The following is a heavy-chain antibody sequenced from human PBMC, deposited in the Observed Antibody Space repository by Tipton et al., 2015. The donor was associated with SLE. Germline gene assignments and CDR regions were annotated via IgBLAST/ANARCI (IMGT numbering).Heavy chain of an antibody. J-gene: IGHJ4*02. V-gene: IGHV4-4*09. CDR2: IYTSGST. D-gene: IGHD5-12*01. Sequence: TLSLTCAVYGGSFSSYYWSWIRQPAGKGLEWIGYIYTSGSTNYNPSLKSRVTISVDTSKNQFSLKLSSVTAADTAVYYCARAWLGTYYFDYWGQGTLVTVSS. CDR3: ARAWLGTYYFDY. CDR1: GGSFSSYY.